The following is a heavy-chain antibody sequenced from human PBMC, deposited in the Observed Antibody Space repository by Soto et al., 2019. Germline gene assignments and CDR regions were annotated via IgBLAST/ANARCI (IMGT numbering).Heavy chain of an antibody. V-gene: IGHV1-2*02. CDR1: GYTFTGYF. CDR3: ARGGGTILAPLP. J-gene: IGHJ5*02. D-gene: IGHD3-3*01. Sequence: ASLKVSCKASGYTFTGYFMHWVRQAPGQGLEWMGWINPNSGATKYAQKFQGRVTLSRDTSIRTAYMELSGLRSDDTAVYYCARGGGTILAPLPWGQGTLVTVPQ. CDR2: INPNSGAT.